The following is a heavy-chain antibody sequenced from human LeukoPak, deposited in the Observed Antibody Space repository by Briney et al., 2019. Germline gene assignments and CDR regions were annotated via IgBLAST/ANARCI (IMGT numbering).Heavy chain of an antibody. D-gene: IGHD6-19*01. V-gene: IGHV4-61*01. CDR2: IYYSGSTSGRT. CDR3: ASLGYSSGFDY. Sequence: SETLSLTCTVSGGSISSSSYYWSWIRQSPGKGLEWIGYIYYSGSTSGRTKYNPSLKSRVTISVDTSKNQFSLKLSSVTAADTAVYYCASLGYSSGFDYWGQGTLVTVSS. J-gene: IGHJ4*02. CDR1: GGSISSSSYY.